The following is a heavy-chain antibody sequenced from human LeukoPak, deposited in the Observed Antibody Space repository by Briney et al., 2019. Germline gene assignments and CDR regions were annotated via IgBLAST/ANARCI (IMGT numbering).Heavy chain of an antibody. CDR1: GFTFSSYS. CDR3: ARDREAAAGTSDY. Sequence: GSLRLSCAASGFTFSSYSMNWVRQAPGKGLEWVSSISSSSSYIYYADSVKGRFTISRDNAKNSLYLQMNSLRAEDTAVYYCARDREAAAGTSDYWGQGTLVTVSS. D-gene: IGHD6-13*01. J-gene: IGHJ4*02. V-gene: IGHV3-21*01. CDR2: ISSSSSYI.